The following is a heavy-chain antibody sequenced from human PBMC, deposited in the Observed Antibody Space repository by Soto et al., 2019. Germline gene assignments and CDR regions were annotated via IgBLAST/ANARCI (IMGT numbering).Heavy chain of an antibody. J-gene: IGHJ6*02. CDR2: IIPIFGTA. V-gene: IGHV1-69*12. CDR3: ARDSRVGATLTTTGMDV. Sequence: QVQLVQSGAEVKKPGSSVKVSCKASGGTFSSYAISWVRQAPGQGLEWMGGIIPIFGTANYAQKFQGRVTITADEATSTASMELSGLRSEDTAVYYCARDSRVGATLTTTGMDVWGQGTTVTVSS. CDR1: GGTFSSYA. D-gene: IGHD1-26*01.